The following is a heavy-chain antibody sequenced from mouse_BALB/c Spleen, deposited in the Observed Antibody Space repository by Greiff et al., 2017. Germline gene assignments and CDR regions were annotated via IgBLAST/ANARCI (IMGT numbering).Heavy chain of an antibody. CDR2: INPSTGYT. CDR3: ARHGTTATFYFDY. J-gene: IGHJ2*01. Sequence: QVQLQQSGAELAKPGASVKMSCKASGYTFTSYWMHWVKQRPGQGLEWIGYINPSTGYTEYNQKFKDKATLTADKSSSTAYMQLSSLTSEDSAVYYCARHGTTATFYFDYWGQGTTLTVSS. D-gene: IGHD1-2*01. CDR1: GYTFTSYW. V-gene: IGHV1-7*01.